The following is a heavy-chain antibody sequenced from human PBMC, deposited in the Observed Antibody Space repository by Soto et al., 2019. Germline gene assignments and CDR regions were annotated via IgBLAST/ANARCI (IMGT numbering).Heavy chain of an antibody. CDR1: GYTFTSYG. J-gene: IGHJ1*01. V-gene: IGHV1-18*01. Sequence: ASVKVSCTDSGYTFTSYGISWVRQAPGQGLEWMGWISAYNGNTNYAQKLQGRVTMTTDTSTSTAYMELRSLRSDDTAVYYCAWLGYSSSWKAEYFQHWGQGTLVTAPQ. CDR2: ISAYNGNT. D-gene: IGHD6-13*01. CDR3: AWLGYSSSWKAEYFQH.